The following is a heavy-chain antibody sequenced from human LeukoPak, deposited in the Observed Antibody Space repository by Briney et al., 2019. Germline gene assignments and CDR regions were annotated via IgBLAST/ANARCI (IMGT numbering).Heavy chain of an antibody. CDR3: ARGGGNSRLGGYYYYYMDV. V-gene: IGHV1-69*05. J-gene: IGHJ6*03. Sequence: SVKVSCKASGGTFSSYAISWVRQAPGQGLEWMGRIIPIFGTANYAQKFQSRVTITTDESTSTAYMELSSLRSEDTAVYYCARGGGNSRLGGYYYYYMDVWGKGTTVTVSS. D-gene: IGHD4-23*01. CDR2: IIPIFGTA. CDR1: GGTFSSYA.